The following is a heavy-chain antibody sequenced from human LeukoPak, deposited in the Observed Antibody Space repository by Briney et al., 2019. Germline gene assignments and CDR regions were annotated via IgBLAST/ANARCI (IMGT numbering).Heavy chain of an antibody. CDR3: VRGDNRDY. CDR1: GFSFSTST. J-gene: IGHJ4*02. V-gene: IGHV3-21*01. D-gene: IGHD1-14*01. CDR2: IGKTSRDM. Sequence: GGSLRLSCAASGFSFSTSTMNWVRQAPGKGLEWISSIGKTSRDMYYADSVRGRFTISRDNAKNSLFLLMNSLRVEDASVYYCVRGDNRDYWGQGTLVTVSS.